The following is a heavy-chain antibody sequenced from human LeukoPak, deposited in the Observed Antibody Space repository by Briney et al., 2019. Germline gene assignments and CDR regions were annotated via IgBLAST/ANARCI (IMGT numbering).Heavy chain of an antibody. V-gene: IGHV4-39*07. CDR3: ARTRLWPTGTFDY. CDR1: GGSIRGSTSY. D-gene: IGHD5-18*01. Sequence: SETLSLTCTVSGGSIRGSTSYWGWIRQPPGKGLEWIGNIYYGGTTYYNPSLKSRVTISVDTSRNQFSLKVSSVTAADTAVYYCARTRLWPTGTFDYWGQGTLVTVSS. CDR2: IYYGGTT. J-gene: IGHJ4*02.